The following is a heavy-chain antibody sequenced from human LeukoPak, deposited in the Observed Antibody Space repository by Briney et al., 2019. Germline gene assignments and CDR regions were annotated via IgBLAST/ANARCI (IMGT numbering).Heavy chain of an antibody. J-gene: IGHJ4*02. CDR1: GGSISSSNW. D-gene: IGHD6-19*01. V-gene: IGHV4-4*02. Sequence: SETLSLTCAVSGGSISSSNWWSWVRQPPGKGLEWIGEIYHSGSTNYNPFLKSRVTISVDKSKNQFSLKLSSVTAADTAVYYCARDEDSSGSTIDYWGQGTLVTVSS. CDR3: ARDEDSSGSTIDY. CDR2: IYHSGST.